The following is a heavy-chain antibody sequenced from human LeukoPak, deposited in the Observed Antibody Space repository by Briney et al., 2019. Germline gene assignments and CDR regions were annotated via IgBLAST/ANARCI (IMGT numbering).Heavy chain of an antibody. Sequence: SVKVSYKASGYTFTGYYMHWVRQAPGQGLEWMGGIIPIFGTANYAQKFQGRVTITADESTSTAYMELSSLRSEDTAVYYCASGTGDRDYFDYWGQGTLVTVSS. D-gene: IGHD7-27*01. CDR2: IIPIFGTA. V-gene: IGHV1-69*13. J-gene: IGHJ4*02. CDR3: ASGTGDRDYFDY. CDR1: GYTFTGYY.